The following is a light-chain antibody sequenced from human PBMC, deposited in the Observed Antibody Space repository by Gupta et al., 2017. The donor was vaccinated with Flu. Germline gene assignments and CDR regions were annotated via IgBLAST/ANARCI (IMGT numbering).Light chain of an antibody. J-gene: IGLJ1*01. V-gene: IGLV2-14*01. Sequence: NNVSWYLQHPGKAPKLMIYEVSNRPSGVSYRFSGSKSGNTASLTISGLQAEDEADYYCSSYTSNTALYAFGTGTKVTVL. CDR3: SSYTSNTALYA. CDR2: EVS. CDR1: NN.